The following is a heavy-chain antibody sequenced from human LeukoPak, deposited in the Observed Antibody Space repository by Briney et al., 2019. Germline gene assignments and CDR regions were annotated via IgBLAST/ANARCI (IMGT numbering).Heavy chain of an antibody. V-gene: IGHV4-59*01. D-gene: IGHD3-10*01. CDR3: ARVFDSGSQAYFYYMDV. Sequence: SETLSLTCTVSGGSISSYYWSWIRQPPGKVLEWIGYIYYSGSTNYNPSLESRVTMSVDTSKNQFSLKVSSVTAADTAVYYCARVFDSGSQAYFYYMDVWGKGTTVTISS. CDR2: IYYSGST. J-gene: IGHJ6*03. CDR1: GGSISSYY.